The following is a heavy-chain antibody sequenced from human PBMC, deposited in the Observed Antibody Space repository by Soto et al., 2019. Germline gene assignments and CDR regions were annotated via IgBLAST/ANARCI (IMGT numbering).Heavy chain of an antibody. D-gene: IGHD1-26*01. V-gene: IGHV1-69*13. CDR1: GGTFGSYA. Sequence: GASVKVSCKASGGTFGSYAITWVRRAPGQGLEWLGGIIPILNSPAYAQKFQARVVITADEITNTAYMELNSLRFDDTAVYYCAREAPCCTSATFPKFYDRDVWGQGTTVTVCS. CDR2: IIPILNSP. J-gene: IGHJ6*02. CDR3: AREAPCCTSATFPKFYDRDV.